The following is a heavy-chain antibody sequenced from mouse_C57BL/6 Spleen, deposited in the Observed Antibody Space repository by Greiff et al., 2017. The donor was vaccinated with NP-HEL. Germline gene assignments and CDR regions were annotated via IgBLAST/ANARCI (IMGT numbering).Heavy chain of an antibody. D-gene: IGHD1-1*01. CDR2: IDPSDSDT. J-gene: IGHJ3*01. Sequence: QVQLQQPGAELVRPGSSVKLSCKASGYTFTSYWMHWVKQRPIQGLEWIGNIDPSDSDTHYNQKFKDKATLTVDKSSSTAYMQLSSLTSEDSAVYYWASSIGYYGSRAWFAYWGEGTLVTVSA. CDR1: GYTFTSYW. V-gene: IGHV1-52*01. CDR3: ASSIGYYGSRAWFAY.